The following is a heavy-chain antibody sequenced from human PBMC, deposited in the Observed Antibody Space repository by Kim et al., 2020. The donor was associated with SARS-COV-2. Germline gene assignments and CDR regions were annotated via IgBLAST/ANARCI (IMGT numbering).Heavy chain of an antibody. Sequence: GGSLRLSCAASGFTFDDYALHWVRQAPGKGLEWVSLISWDGGGSYYADSVKGRFTISRDNSKNSLYLQINSLRVEDTALYYCAKDIDAGYGMDVWGQGT. CDR2: ISWDGGGS. CDR3: AKDIDAGYGMDV. CDR1: GFTFDDYA. V-gene: IGHV3-43D*03. J-gene: IGHJ6*02.